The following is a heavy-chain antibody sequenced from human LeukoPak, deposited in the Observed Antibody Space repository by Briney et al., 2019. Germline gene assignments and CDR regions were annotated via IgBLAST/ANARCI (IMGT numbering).Heavy chain of an antibody. CDR2: ISGSGGST. Sequence: GGSLRLSCAASGFTFSSYAMSWVRQAPGKGLEWVSAISGSGGSTYYADSVKGRFTISRDNSKNTLYLQMNSLRAEDTAVYYCAEDLGFGELLYWGQGTLVTVSS. V-gene: IGHV3-23*01. D-gene: IGHD3-10*01. CDR1: GFTFSSYA. CDR3: AEDLGFGELLY. J-gene: IGHJ4*02.